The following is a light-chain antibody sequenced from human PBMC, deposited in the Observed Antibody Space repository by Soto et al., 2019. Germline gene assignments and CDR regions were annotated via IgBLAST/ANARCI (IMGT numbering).Light chain of an antibody. Sequence: EVVMTQSPANLSLSPGAAAPLSCWASQPVSDKLAWYKQKPGQAPRLLIYGASARDLGIPDRLSGSGSGTELSFTVTRLQSEDFVVYYCQQYDQWPITCGQGTRLEIK. CDR3: QQYDQWPIT. J-gene: IGKJ5*01. CDR1: QPVSDK. V-gene: IGKV3-15*01. CDR2: GAS.